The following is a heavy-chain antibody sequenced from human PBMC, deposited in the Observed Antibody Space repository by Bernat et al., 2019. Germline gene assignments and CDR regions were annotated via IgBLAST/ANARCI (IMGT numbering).Heavy chain of an antibody. CDR3: ARHMTTLLTGRTAPFDS. CDR2: IKQDGSEK. D-gene: IGHD4-23*01. V-gene: IGHV3-7*03. Sequence: EVQLVESGGGLVQPGGSLRLSCAASGFTFSTYWMSWFRQAPGKGLEWVDNIKQDGSEKYSVDSEKGRFPISRDNAKTSMYLQMNSMRAEDTAVYYCARHMTTLLTGRTAPFDSWGQGTLVTVSS. CDR1: GFTFSTYW. J-gene: IGHJ4*02.